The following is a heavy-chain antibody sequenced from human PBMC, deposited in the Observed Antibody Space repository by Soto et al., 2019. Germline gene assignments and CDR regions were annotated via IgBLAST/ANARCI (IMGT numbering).Heavy chain of an antibody. Sequence: PSETLSLTCTVSGGSISSGVYYWSWIRHHPGKGLEWIGYIYYIGSTYYNPSLKSRVTISVDTSKNQFSLKLSSVTAADTAVYYCARGHGGNDYYYGMDVWGQGPTIAVYS. V-gene: IGHV4-31*03. D-gene: IGHD2-15*01. J-gene: IGHJ6*02. CDR1: GGSISSGVYY. CDR3: ARGHGGNDYYYGMDV. CDR2: IYYIGST.